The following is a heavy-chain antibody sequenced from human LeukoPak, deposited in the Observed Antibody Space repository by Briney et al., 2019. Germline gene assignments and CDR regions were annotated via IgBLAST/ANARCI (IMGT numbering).Heavy chain of an antibody. J-gene: IGHJ6*02. CDR2: INSDGSST. CDR1: GFTFSSYW. V-gene: IGHV3-74*01. CDR3: ARDLGSSWDYYYYGMDV. Sequence: GGSLRLSCAASGFTFSSYWMHWVRQAPGKGLVWVSRINSDGSSTSYADSVKGRFTISRDNAKNTLYLQMSSLRAGDTAVYYCARDLGSSWDYYYYGMDVWGQGTTVTVSS. D-gene: IGHD3-16*01.